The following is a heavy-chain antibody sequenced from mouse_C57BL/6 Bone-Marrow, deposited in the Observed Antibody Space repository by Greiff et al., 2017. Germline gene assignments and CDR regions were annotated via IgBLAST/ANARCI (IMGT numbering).Heavy chain of an antibody. D-gene: IGHD2-4*01. Sequence: VQLQQSGAELVRPGTSVKMSCKASGYTFTNYWIGWAKQRPGHGLEWIGDIYPGGGYTNYNEKFKGKATLTADKSSSTAYMQFSSLTSEDSAIYYCARMRDYDAYAMDYWGQGTSVTVYS. V-gene: IGHV1-63*01. CDR1: GYTFTNYW. CDR2: IYPGGGYT. CDR3: ARMRDYDAYAMDY. J-gene: IGHJ4*01.